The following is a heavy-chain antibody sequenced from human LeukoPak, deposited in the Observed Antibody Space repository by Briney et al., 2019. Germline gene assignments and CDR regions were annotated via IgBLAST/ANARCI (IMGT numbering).Heavy chain of an antibody. D-gene: IGHD2-2*01. CDR1: LFPFSSYA. CDR2: IPSYASNK. J-gene: IGHJ4*01. CDR3: AGGYCSSTSCYANGPIDY. V-gene: IGHV3-30*01. Sequence: GSLRLSCAASLFPFSSYAMHWVRHAPAKGLESSPVIPSYASNKSYADSVKGRFTISRDNSKNTLYLQMNSLRAEDTAVYYCAGGYCSSTSCYANGPIDYWGHRTLVTVSS.